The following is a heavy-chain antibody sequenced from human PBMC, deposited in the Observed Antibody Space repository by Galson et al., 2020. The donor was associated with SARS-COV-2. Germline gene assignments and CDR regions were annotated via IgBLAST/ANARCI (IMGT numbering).Heavy chain of an antibody. CDR1: GFTFSSYA. Sequence: GESLKISCAASGFTFSSYAMHWVRQAPGKGLEWVAVISYDGSNKYYADSVKGRFTISRDNSKNTLYLQMNSLRAEDTAVYYCARDRDDYGYYVDFDYWGQGTLVTVSS. CDR3: ARDRDDYGYYVDFDY. V-gene: IGHV3-30*04. CDR2: ISYDGSNK. J-gene: IGHJ4*02. D-gene: IGHD4-17*01.